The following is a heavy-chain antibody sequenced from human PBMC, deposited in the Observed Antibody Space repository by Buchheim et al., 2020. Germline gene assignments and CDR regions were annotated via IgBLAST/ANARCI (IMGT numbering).Heavy chain of an antibody. CDR2: INSDGSST. CDR1: GFTFSSYW. D-gene: IGHD3-22*01. J-gene: IGHJ4*02. CDR3: ARAQGSLFYYDSSGYVDN. Sequence: EVQLVESGGGLVQPGGSLRLSCAASGFTFSSYWMHWVRQAPGKGLAWVSRINSDGSSTSYADSVKGRFTISRDNAKNTLYLQMNSLRVEDTAVYYCARAQGSLFYYDSSGYVDNWGQGTL. V-gene: IGHV3-74*01.